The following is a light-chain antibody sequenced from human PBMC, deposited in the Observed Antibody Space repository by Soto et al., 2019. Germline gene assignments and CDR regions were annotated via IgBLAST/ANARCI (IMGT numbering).Light chain of an antibody. J-gene: IGKJ4*01. CDR1: QGISTY. Sequence: DIPLTQSPSFLSASVGDRVTITCRASQGISTYLAWYQQSPGKAPTLLIYAASTLQSGVPSRFSGSESGTEFTLTISSLQPEDFATYFCQQLYSSPLSFGGGTKVEIK. CDR2: AAS. V-gene: IGKV1-9*01. CDR3: QQLYSSPLS.